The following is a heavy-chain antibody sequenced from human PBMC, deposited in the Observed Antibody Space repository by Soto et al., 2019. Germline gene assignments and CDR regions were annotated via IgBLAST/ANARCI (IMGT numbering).Heavy chain of an antibody. D-gene: IGHD1-1*01. CDR1: GGSISSYY. Sequence: SETLSLTCTVSGGSISSYYWSWIRQPPGKGLEWIGYIYYSGSTNYNPSLKSRVTISVDTSKNQFSLKLSSVTAADTAVYYCARDKLEWYYYYGMDVWGQGTTVTVSS. CDR3: ARDKLEWYYYYGMDV. J-gene: IGHJ6*02. V-gene: IGHV4-59*01. CDR2: IYYSGST.